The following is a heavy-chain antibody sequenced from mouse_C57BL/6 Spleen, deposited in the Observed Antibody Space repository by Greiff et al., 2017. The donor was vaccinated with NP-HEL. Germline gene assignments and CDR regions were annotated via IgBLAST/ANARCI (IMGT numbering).Heavy chain of an antibody. J-gene: IGHJ3*01. Sequence: DVMLVESGEGLVKPGGSLKLSCAASGFTFSSYAMSWVRQTPEKRLEWVAYISSGGDYIYYADTVKGRFTISRDNARNTLYLQMSSLKSEDTAMYYCTRDRDYEGVAYWGQGTLVTVSA. CDR2: ISSGGDYI. V-gene: IGHV5-9-1*02. D-gene: IGHD2-4*01. CDR1: GFTFSSYA. CDR3: TRDRDYEGVAY.